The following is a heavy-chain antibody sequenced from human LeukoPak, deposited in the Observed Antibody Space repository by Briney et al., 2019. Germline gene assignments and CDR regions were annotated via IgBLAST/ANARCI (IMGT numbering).Heavy chain of an antibody. CDR2: IYYSGTT. D-gene: IGHD5-24*01. CDR3: ARDKSDGYNYYYYGMDV. Sequence: PSETLSLTCTISGDSITYYYWSWIRQPPGKGLEWIAYIYYSGTTNYNPSLKSRVSISVDTSKNQFSLKLTSVTAADTAVYYCARDKSDGYNYYYYGMDVWGQGTTVTVSS. CDR1: GDSITYYY. J-gene: IGHJ6*02. V-gene: IGHV4-59*01.